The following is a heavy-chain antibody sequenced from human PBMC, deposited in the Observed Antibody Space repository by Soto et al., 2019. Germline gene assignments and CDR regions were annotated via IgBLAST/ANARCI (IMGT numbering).Heavy chain of an antibody. D-gene: IGHD3-22*01. Sequence: ASVKVSCKASGYTFTAYYVHWGPHAPGQRVVWVGGINPNRGGTKSAQKFQGRVTMTRDTSINTAYMELSRLTSDDTAVYYCARKKGDYYDSSGYHYYFDYWGQGTLVTVSS. V-gene: IGHV1-2*02. CDR3: ARKKGDYYDSSGYHYYFDY. CDR2: INPNRGGT. CDR1: GYTFTAYY. J-gene: IGHJ4*02.